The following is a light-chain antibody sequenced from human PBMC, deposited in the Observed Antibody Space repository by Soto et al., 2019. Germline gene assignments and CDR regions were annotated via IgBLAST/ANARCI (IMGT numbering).Light chain of an antibody. V-gene: IGKV1-5*01. CDR3: QQYNSYSWT. Sequence: DIPMTQSPSTLSASVGERVTITCRASQSISSWLAWYQQKPGKAPKLLIYDASSLESGVPSRFSGSGSGTEFTLTISSLQPDDFATYYCQQYNSYSWTFGQGTKVDIK. J-gene: IGKJ1*01. CDR2: DAS. CDR1: QSISSW.